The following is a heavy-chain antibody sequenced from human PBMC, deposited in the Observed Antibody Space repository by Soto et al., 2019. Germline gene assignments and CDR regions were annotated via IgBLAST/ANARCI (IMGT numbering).Heavy chain of an antibody. CDR3: ARGAVAGFYYYYYGMDV. V-gene: IGHV3-30-3*01. CDR2: ISYDGSNK. D-gene: IGHD6-19*01. Sequence: PRLSCAASGFTFSSYAMHWVRQAPGKGLEWVAVISYDGSNKYYADSMKGRFTISRDNSKNTLYLQMNSLRAEDTAVYYCARGAVAGFYYYYYGMDVWGQGTTVTVSS. CDR1: GFTFSSYA. J-gene: IGHJ6*02.